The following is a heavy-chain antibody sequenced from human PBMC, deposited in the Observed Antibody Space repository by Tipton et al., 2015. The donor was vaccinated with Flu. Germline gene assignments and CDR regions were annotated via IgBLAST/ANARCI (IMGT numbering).Heavy chain of an antibody. Sequence: VQLVQSGAEVKKPGSSVKVSCKASGGTFSSYAISWVRQAPGQGLEWMGGIIPIFGTANYAQKFQGRVTITADESTSTAYMELSSLRSEDTAVYYCARGYYGFWSGSYSYYGMDVWGQGTTVTVSS. V-gene: IGHV1-69*12. CDR3: ARGYYGFWSGSYSYYGMDV. D-gene: IGHD3-3*01. J-gene: IGHJ6*02. CDR2: IIPIFGTA. CDR1: GGTFSSYA.